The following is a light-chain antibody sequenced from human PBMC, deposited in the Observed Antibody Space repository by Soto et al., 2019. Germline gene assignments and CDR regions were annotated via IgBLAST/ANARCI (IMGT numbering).Light chain of an antibody. CDR1: TSDVGSYSL. V-gene: IGLV2-23*01. CDR3: CSYVTTPEI. J-gene: IGLJ1*01. CDR2: DGN. Sequence: QSALTQPASVSGSPGQSITISCTGTTSDVGSYSLVSWYQQHPGKAPKLVIYDGNKRPSGVPDRFSGSNSGNTASLTISGLQAEDEADYYCCSYVTTPEIFGTGTKLTVL.